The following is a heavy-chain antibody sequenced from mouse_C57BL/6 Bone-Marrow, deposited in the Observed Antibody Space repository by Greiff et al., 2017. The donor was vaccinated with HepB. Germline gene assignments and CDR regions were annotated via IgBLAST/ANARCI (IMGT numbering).Heavy chain of an antibody. CDR1: GYTFTSYW. CDR2: INPSSGYT. D-gene: IGHD2-3*01. CDR3: ARWDGYYTDY. V-gene: IGHV1-7*01. Sequence: QVQLKESGAELAKPGASVKLSCKASGYTFTSYWMHWVKQRPGQGLEWIGYINPSSGYTKYNQKFKDKDTLTADKSSSTAYMQLSSLTYEDSAVYYCARWDGYYTDYWGQGTTLTVSS. J-gene: IGHJ2*01.